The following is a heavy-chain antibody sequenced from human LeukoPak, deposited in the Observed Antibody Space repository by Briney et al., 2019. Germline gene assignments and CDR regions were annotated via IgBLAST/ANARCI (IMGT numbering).Heavy chain of an antibody. CDR3: ARSGRAEYYDFWSGYHGNWFDP. J-gene: IGHJ5*02. CDR2: IYYSGST. D-gene: IGHD3-3*01. CDR1: GGSISSYY. V-gene: IGHV4-59*01. Sequence: SETLSLTCTVSGGSISSYYWSWIRQPPGKGLEWIGYIYYSGSTNYKPSLKSRFTISVDTPKNQFSLKLSSVTAADTAVYYCARSGRAEYYDFWSGYHGNWFDPWGQGTLVTVSS.